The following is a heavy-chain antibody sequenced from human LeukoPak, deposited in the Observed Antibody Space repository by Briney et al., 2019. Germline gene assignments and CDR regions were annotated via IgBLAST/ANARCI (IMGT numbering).Heavy chain of an antibody. V-gene: IGHV3-30*04. Sequence: GGSLRLSCAASGFTFSSYAMHWVRQAPGKGLEWVAVISYDGSNKYYVDSVKGRFTISRDNSKNTLYLQMNSLRAEDTAVYYCAKDLISGYDFWSGYSSKRLLPDSWGQGTLVIVSS. J-gene: IGHJ5*01. CDR2: ISYDGSNK. D-gene: IGHD3-3*01. CDR3: AKDLISGYDFWSGYSSKRLLPDS. CDR1: GFTFSSYA.